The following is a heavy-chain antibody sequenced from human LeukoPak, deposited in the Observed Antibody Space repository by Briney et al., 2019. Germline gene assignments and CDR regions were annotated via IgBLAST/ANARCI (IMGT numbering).Heavy chain of an antibody. CDR2: IKSKPDGETR. J-gene: IGHJ4*02. Sequence: GGSLRLSCAASGFNFDNGWMTWVRQAPGKGLEWVGRIKSKPDGETRDYAAPVKGRFTISRDDSKNTAYLQMDSLKTEDTAVYYCTRYADYGSSTANDYWGQGTLVTVSS. CDR1: GFNFDNGW. D-gene: IGHD4/OR15-4a*01. V-gene: IGHV3-15*01. CDR3: TRYADYGSSTANDY.